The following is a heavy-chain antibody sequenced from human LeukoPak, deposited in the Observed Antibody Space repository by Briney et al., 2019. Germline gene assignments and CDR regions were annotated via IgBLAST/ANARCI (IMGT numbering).Heavy chain of an antibody. J-gene: IGHJ4*02. CDR1: GXTFSSSA. Sequence: PGGSLRLSCAASGXTFSSSAMSWVRQAPGKGLEWVSAISGSGGSTYYADSVKGRFTISRDNSKNTLYLQMNSLRAEDTAVYYCAKCADILTGYTGHFDYWGQGTLVTVSS. V-gene: IGHV3-23*01. D-gene: IGHD3-9*01. CDR3: AKCADILTGYTGHFDY. CDR2: ISGSGGST.